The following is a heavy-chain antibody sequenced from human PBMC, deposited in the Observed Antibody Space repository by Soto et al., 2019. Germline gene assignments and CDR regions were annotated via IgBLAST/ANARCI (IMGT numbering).Heavy chain of an antibody. Sequence: GGSLRLSCAASGFTFSSYAMHWVRQAPGKGLEWVEVISYDGSNKYYADSVKGRFTISRDNSKNTLYLQMNSLRAEDTAVYYCASGKAMATRIFDYWGQGTLVTVSS. CDR3: ASGKAMATRIFDY. J-gene: IGHJ4*02. CDR1: GFTFSSYA. CDR2: ISYDGSNK. V-gene: IGHV3-30-3*01. D-gene: IGHD5-12*01.